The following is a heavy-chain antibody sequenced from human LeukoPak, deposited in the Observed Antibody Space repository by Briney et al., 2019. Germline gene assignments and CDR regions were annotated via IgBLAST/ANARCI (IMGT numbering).Heavy chain of an antibody. CDR3: ARVYSSGWYANAFDI. CDR2: IRSIGDR. Sequence: PGGSLRLSCAASGFTFGDYDMHWVRQPTGKGLEGVSAIRSIGDRFYSGSVKGRFTISRENANNTLYLQVNSLRVGDTAVYYCARVYSSGWYANAFDIWGQGTMVIVSS. J-gene: IGHJ3*02. V-gene: IGHV3-13*01. D-gene: IGHD6-19*01. CDR1: GFTFGDYD.